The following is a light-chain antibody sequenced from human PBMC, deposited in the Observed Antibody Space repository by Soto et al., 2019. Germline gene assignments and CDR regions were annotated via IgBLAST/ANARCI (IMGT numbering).Light chain of an antibody. V-gene: IGLV7-46*01. CDR3: LLSYNAARV. CDR2: DTS. J-gene: IGLJ2*01. CDR1: TGAVTSNHH. Sequence: VVTQEPSLTVSPGGTVTLTCGSSTGAVTSNHHPYWFQQKAGQAPRTLIYDTSNKHSWTPARFSGSLLGDKAALTLSGAQPEDEAQYYCLLSYNAARVFGGGTQLTVL.